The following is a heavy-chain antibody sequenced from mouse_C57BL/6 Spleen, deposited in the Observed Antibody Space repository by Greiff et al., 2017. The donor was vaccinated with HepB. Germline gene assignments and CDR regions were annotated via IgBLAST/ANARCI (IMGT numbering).Heavy chain of an antibody. V-gene: IGHV5-6*01. Sequence: EVKVVESGGDLVKPGGSLKLSCAASGFTFSSYGMSWVRQTPDKRLEWVATISSGGSYTYYPDSVKGRFTISRDNAKNTLYLQMSSLKSEDTAMYDCARLGDGYYEAYWGQGTLVTVSA. CDR3: ARLGDGYYEAY. D-gene: IGHD2-3*01. J-gene: IGHJ3*01. CDR1: GFTFSSYG. CDR2: ISSGGSYT.